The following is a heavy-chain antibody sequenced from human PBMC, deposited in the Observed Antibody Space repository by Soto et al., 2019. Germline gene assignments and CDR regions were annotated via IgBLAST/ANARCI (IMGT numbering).Heavy chain of an antibody. CDR2: ISAYNGNT. Sequence: GASVKVSCKASGYTFTSYGISWVRQAPGQGLEWMGWISAYNGNTNYAQKLQGRVTMTTDTSTSTAYMELRSLRSDDTAVYYCARDNGVRATIPDYYYGMDVWGQGTTVTVSS. V-gene: IGHV1-18*01. D-gene: IGHD5-12*01. J-gene: IGHJ6*02. CDR1: GYTFTSYG. CDR3: ARDNGVRATIPDYYYGMDV.